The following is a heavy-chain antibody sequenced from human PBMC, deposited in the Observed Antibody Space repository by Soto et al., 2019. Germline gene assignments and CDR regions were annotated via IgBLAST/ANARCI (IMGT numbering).Heavy chain of an antibody. J-gene: IGHJ4*02. Sequence: SETLSLTCTVSGGSINNYYWSWIRQPPGKGLEWIGYIYYSGRTSYNPSLKSRVTISVDTSKNQFSLKLSSVTAADTAVYYCAAHAGPTYGPLDYWGQGNLFTVSS. CDR3: AAHAGPTYGPLDY. D-gene: IGHD4-17*01. CDR1: GGSINNYY. CDR2: IYYSGRT. V-gene: IGHV4-59*08.